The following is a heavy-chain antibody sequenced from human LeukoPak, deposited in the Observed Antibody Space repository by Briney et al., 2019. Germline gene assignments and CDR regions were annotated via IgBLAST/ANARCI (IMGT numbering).Heavy chain of an antibody. CDR3: ARDLYSNYGHPFDY. D-gene: IGHD4-11*01. Sequence: ASVKVSCKASGYTFSNYGISWVRQAPGQGLEWMGWTSAYNGNTNFAQKFQGRVTMTTYTSTSTAYMELRSLRSDDTAVYYCARDLYSNYGHPFDYWGQGTLVTVSS. CDR1: GYTFSNYG. J-gene: IGHJ4*02. V-gene: IGHV1-18*01. CDR2: TSAYNGNT.